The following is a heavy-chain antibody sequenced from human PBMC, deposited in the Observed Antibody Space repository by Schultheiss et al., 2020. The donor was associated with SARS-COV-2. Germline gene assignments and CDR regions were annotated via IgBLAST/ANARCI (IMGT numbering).Heavy chain of an antibody. CDR1: GFDFSSYV. Sequence: GGSLRLSCVASGFDFSSYVMHWVRQAPGKGLQWVAVIWQDGSDRQYADSVKGRFTISRDNSKNTLYLQMNSLRAEDTAVYYCARFLVVVPAAISHYYYYGMDVWGQGTTVTVSS. J-gene: IGHJ6*02. D-gene: IGHD2-2*01. V-gene: IGHV3-33*08. CDR2: IWQDGSDR. CDR3: ARFLVVVPAAISHYYYYGMDV.